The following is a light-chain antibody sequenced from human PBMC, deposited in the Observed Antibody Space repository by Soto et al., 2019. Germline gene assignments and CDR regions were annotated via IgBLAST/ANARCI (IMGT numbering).Light chain of an antibody. J-gene: IGKJ5*01. V-gene: IGKV3-11*01. CDR2: DVS. Sequence: EIVLKLSPVTLSLYTGERATLSCRASQSVSGYLAWYQQKPGQAPRLLIYDVSNRATGIPARFSGSGSGTDFTLTISSLEPEDFAVYYCQQYGDSPPIPFGQGTRPEIK. CDR3: QQYGDSPPIP. CDR1: QSVSGY.